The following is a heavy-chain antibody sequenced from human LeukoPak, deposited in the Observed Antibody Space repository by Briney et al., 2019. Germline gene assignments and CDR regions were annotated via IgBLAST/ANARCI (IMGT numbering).Heavy chain of an antibody. D-gene: IGHD6-19*01. CDR2: INHSGST. CDR3: ARYGAVAGTDY. V-gene: IGHV4-34*01. J-gene: IGHJ4*02. Sequence: SETLSLTCAVYGGSFSGYYWSWIRQPPGKGLEWIGEINHSGSTNYNPSLKSRVTISVDTSKNQFSLKLSSVTAADTAVYYCARYGAVAGTDYWGQGTLITVSS. CDR1: GGSFSGYY.